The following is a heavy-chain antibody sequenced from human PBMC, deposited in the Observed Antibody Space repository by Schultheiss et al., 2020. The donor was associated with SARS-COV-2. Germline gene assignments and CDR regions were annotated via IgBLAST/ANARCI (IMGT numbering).Heavy chain of an antibody. CDR1: GFTFSSYG. D-gene: IGHD1-7*01. V-gene: IGHV3-33*03. CDR3: ARINSNWNWELAMDV. Sequence: GGSLRLSCAASGFTFSSYGMHWVRQAPGKGLEWVAVIWYDGSNKYYADSVKGRFTISRDNAKNSLYLQMNSLRAEDTAVYYCARINSNWNWELAMDVWGKGTTVTVSS. CDR2: IWYDGSNK. J-gene: IGHJ6*03.